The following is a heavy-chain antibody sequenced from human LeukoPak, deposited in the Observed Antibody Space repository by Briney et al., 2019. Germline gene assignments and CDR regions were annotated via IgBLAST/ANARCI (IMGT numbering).Heavy chain of an antibody. V-gene: IGHV3-21*01. CDR1: GFTFSSYS. CDR3: ASWGSGDSSPSDYFDY. CDR2: ISSSSSYI. Sequence: PGGSLRLSCAASGFTFSSYSMNWVRQAPGKGLEWVSSISSSSSYIYYADSVKGRFTISRDNAKNSLYLQMNRLRAEDTAVYYCASWGSGDSSPSDYFDYWGQGTLVTVSS. J-gene: IGHJ4*02. D-gene: IGHD3-16*01.